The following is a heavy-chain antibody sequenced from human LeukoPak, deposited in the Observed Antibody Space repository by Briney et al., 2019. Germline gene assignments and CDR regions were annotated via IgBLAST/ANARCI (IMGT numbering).Heavy chain of an antibody. CDR3: ARQSYYYDSSGSYSMDV. Sequence: GASVKVSCKASGYTFASYGISWVRQAPGQGLEWMGWISAYNGNTNYAQKLQGRATMTTDTSTSTACMELRSLRSDDTAVYYCARQSYYYDSSGSYSMDVWGQGTTVTVSS. V-gene: IGHV1-18*01. CDR2: ISAYNGNT. CDR1: GYTFASYG. J-gene: IGHJ6*02. D-gene: IGHD3-22*01.